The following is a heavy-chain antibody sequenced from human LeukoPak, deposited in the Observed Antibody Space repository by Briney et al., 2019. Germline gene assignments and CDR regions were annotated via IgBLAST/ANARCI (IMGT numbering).Heavy chain of an antibody. CDR3: ARYWGPYDNSGAYFDY. CDR2: IYYSGST. V-gene: IGHV4-59*08. D-gene: IGHD3-22*01. CDR1: GGSISSHY. J-gene: IGHJ4*02. Sequence: PSETLSLTCTVSGGSISSHYWSWIRQPPGKGLEWIGYIYYSGSTNYNPSLKSRVTISVDTSKNQFSLKLSSVTAADTAMYYCARYWGPYDNSGAYFDYWGQGTLVTVSS.